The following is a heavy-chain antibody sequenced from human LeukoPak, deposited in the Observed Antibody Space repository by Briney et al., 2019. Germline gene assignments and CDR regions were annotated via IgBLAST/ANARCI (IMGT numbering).Heavy chain of an antibody. Sequence: ASVKVSCKASGGTFSSYAISWVRQAPGQGLEWMGGIIPIFGTANYAQKFQGRVTITADESTSTAYMELSSLRSEDTAVYYCARDYRPQTYYYDIGDAFDVWGQGTMVTVSS. CDR2: IIPIFGTA. CDR1: GGTFSSYA. V-gene: IGHV1-69*13. D-gene: IGHD3-22*01. J-gene: IGHJ3*01. CDR3: ARDYRPQTYYYDIGDAFDV.